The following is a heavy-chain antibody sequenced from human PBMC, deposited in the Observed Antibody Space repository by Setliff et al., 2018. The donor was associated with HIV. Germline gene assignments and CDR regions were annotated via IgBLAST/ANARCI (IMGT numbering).Heavy chain of an antibody. J-gene: IGHJ6*02. CDR1: GFTFSDYY. CDR2: ITGAGARTSLGQDRGGRT. D-gene: IGHD3-10*01. Sequence: PGGSLRLSCAASGFTFSDYYMSWIRQAPGKGLGWVATITGAGARTSLGQDRGGRTYYAESVKGRFTISRDNAKNSLYLQMNSLRADDTAVYYCARRETGVLYFGTFYYNGMDVWGQGTTVTVSS. V-gene: IGHV3-11*04. CDR3: ARRETGVLYFGTFYYNGMDV.